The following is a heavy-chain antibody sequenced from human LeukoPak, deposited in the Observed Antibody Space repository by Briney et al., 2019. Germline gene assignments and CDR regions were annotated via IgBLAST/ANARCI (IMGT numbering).Heavy chain of an antibody. CDR3: ARGLGYCSSTSCSTHLDV. V-gene: IGHV3-30*01. CDR1: GFTFSSYA. J-gene: IGHJ6*02. CDR2: ISYDGSNK. D-gene: IGHD2-2*02. Sequence: PGGSLRLSCAASGFTFSSYAMHWVRQAPGKGLEWVAVISYDGSNKYYADSVKGRFTISGDNSKNTLYLQMNSLRAEDTAVYYCARGLGYCSSTSCSTHLDVWGQGTTVTVSS.